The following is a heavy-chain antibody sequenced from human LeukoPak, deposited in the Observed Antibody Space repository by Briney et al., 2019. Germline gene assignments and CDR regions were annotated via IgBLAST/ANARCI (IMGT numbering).Heavy chain of an antibody. CDR3: AKNLLGSEAFSWYFDL. Sequence: GGSLRLSCAASGFTFSSYAMSWVRQAPGKGLEWVSSISASGGGTVYADSVKGRVTISRDNSKNTLYLQMHSLRAEDTAVYSCAKNLLGSEAFSWYFDLWGRGTQVTVSS. V-gene: IGHV3-23*01. CDR1: GFTFSSYA. CDR2: ISASGGGT. J-gene: IGHJ2*01. D-gene: IGHD1-26*01.